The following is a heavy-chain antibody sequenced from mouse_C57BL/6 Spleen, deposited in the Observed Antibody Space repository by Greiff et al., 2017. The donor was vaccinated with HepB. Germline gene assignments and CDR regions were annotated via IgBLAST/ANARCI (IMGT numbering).Heavy chain of an antibody. D-gene: IGHD1-1*01. J-gene: IGHJ2*01. V-gene: IGHV1-52*01. CDR1: GYTFTSYW. CDR3: ARDSTVVATWDFDY. Sequence: QVHVKQPGAELVRPGSSVKLSCKASGYTFTSYWMHWVKQRPIQGLEWIGNIDPSDSETHYNQKFKDKATLTVDKSSSTAYMQLSSLTSEDSAVYYGARDSTVVATWDFDYWGQGTTLTVSS. CDR2: IDPSDSET.